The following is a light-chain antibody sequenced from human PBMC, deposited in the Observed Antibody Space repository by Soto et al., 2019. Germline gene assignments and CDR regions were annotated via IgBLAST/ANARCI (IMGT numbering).Light chain of an antibody. J-gene: IGLJ1*01. CDR3: ATWDDSLNSYV. CDR2: SNN. V-gene: IGLV1-44*01. Sequence: QSVLTQTPSASGTPGQRVTISCSGSSSSVGSNAVNWYQQLPGTAPKVLIYSNNQRPAGVPDRFSGSKSGTSASLAISGLQSEDEADYYCATWDDSLNSYVFGTGTKLT. CDR1: SSSVGSNA.